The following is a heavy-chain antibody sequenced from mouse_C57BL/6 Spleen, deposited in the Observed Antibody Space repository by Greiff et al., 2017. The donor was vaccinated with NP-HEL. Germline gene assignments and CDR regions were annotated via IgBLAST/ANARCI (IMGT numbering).Heavy chain of an antibody. Sequence: EVQLKESGGDLVKPGGSLKLSCAAAGFTFSSYGMSWVRQTPDKRLEWVATISSGGSYTYYPDSVKGRFTSSRDNAKNTLYLQMSSLKSEDTAMYYCARRDYDEFWFAYWGQGTLVTVSA. CDR1: GFTFSSYG. J-gene: IGHJ3*01. V-gene: IGHV5-6*01. CDR3: ARRDYDEFWFAY. CDR2: ISSGGSYT. D-gene: IGHD2-4*01.